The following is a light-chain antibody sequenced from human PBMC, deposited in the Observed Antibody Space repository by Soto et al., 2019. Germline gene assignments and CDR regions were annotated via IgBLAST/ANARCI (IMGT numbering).Light chain of an antibody. CDR3: QQYGSSPVGT. CDR2: GAS. V-gene: IGKV3-20*01. J-gene: IGKJ1*01. CDR1: QSVSSSY. Sequence: EIVLTQSPGTLSLSPGERATLSCRASQSVSSSYLAWYQQKPGQAPRLLIYGASSRATGIPDRFSGSGSGTGFTLNISRLEPEDFAMYYCQQYGSSPVGTFGQGTKVEIK.